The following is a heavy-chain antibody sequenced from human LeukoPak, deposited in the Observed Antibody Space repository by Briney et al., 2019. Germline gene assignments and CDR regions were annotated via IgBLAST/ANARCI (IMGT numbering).Heavy chain of an antibody. J-gene: IGHJ4*02. CDR1: GFIFSNYA. Sequence: GGSLRLSCAASGFIFSNYAMHWVRQAPGKGLEWVSTISGSGGSTYYADSVKDRFTLSRDNSKSTLYLQMSSLRAEDTALYYCARGQWLVTSPFDFWGQGILVTVSS. V-gene: IGHV3-23*01. D-gene: IGHD6-19*01. CDR2: ISGSGGST. CDR3: ARGQWLVTSPFDF.